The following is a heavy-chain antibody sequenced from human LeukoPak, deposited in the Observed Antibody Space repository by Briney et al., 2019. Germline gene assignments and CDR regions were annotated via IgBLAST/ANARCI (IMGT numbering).Heavy chain of an antibody. CDR2: MSFDGKTK. CDR3: AKDMAERRYYDSSAFDC. J-gene: IGHJ5*01. V-gene: IGHV3-30*18. CDR1: GFNFNNYG. D-gene: IGHD3-22*01. Sequence: PGRSLRLSCTASGFNFNNYGVHWVRQAPGKGLEWVAVMSFDGKTKYYADSVKGRLTISRDNSKSTLYLQMNSLTAEDTAVYYCAKDMAERRYYDSSAFDCWGQGTLVTVSS.